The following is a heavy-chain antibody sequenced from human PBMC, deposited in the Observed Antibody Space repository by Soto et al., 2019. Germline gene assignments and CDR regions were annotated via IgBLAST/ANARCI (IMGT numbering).Heavy chain of an antibody. J-gene: IGHJ4*02. V-gene: IGHV3-23*01. D-gene: IGHD1-7*01. Sequence: EVQLLESGGGLVRPGGSLRLSCTASGFSFSSYALSWVRQAPGKGLEWVSTISGSDGKTYYADSVKGRFSISRDTSKTTLYLEMTSLRVEDTAVYYCARWNFLDYWGQGTRVTVS. CDR3: ARWNFLDY. CDR1: GFSFSSYA. CDR2: ISGSDGKT.